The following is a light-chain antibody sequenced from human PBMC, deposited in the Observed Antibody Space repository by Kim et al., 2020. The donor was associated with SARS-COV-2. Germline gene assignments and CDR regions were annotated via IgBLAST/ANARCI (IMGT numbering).Light chain of an antibody. Sequence: EIAMTQSPATLSVSPEDSATLSCRASLSVSTNLAWYQQKPGQAPRLLIYGASTRATGTPARFSGSGSGTEFTLIISSLQSEDFAVYYCQQYNNWPPWTFGQGTKVDIK. J-gene: IGKJ1*01. CDR3: QQYNNWPPWT. CDR1: LSVSTN. CDR2: GAS. V-gene: IGKV3-15*01.